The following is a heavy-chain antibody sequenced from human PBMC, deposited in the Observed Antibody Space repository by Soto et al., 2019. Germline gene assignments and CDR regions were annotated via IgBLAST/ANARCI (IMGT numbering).Heavy chain of an antibody. J-gene: IGHJ5*02. Sequence: GGSLRPSCAASGFTFSDHHMDWVRQAPGKGLEWVGRTRNKANSYTTEYAASVKGRFTISRDDSKNSLYLQMNSLKTEDTAVYYCSRDLGSWGQGTLVTVSS. V-gene: IGHV3-72*01. CDR1: GFTFSDHH. CDR2: TRNKANSYTT. CDR3: SRDLGS.